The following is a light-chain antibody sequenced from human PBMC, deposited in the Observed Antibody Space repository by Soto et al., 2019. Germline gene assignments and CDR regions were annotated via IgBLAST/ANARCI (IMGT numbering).Light chain of an antibody. J-gene: IGKJ3*01. CDR3: KKSGSSHLT. CDR2: GAS. Sequence: ILLTQSPGTLSLSPGERAALCCSARQSISSIYLAWYQQKPGQAPRLLIYGASRRPTGIQGRFSGSGSGKDLTITISGLEPEDFEVYYCKKSGSSHLTFGPGRKVDIK. V-gene: IGKV3-20*01. CDR1: QSISSIY.